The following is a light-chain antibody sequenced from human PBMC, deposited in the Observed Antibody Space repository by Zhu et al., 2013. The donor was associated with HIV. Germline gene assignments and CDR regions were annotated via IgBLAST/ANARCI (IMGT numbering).Light chain of an antibody. CDR3: QQRADWPLFT. CDR2: GAS. J-gene: IGKJ3*01. Sequence: EIVLTQSPVTLSVSPGERATLSCRASQSVASNLAWYQQRPGQAPRLLIYGASTRATGIPARFSGSGSGTDFTLTISSLEPEDFAVYYCQQRADWPLFTFGPGTTVDIK. CDR1: QSVASN. V-gene: IGKV3-11*01.